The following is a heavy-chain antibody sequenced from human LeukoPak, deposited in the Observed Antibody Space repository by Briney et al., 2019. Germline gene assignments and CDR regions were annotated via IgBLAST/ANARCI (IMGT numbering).Heavy chain of an antibody. J-gene: IGHJ5*02. CDR2: IYYSGST. V-gene: IGHV4-39*01. D-gene: IGHD3-10*01. CDR3: ARLGGSGSLFDP. Sequence: PPETLSLTCTVSGGSISSSSYYWGWIRQPPGKGLEWIGSIYYSGSTYYNPSLKSRVTISVDTSKNQFSLKLSSVTAADTAVYYCARLGGSGSLFDPWGQGTLVTVSS. CDR1: GGSISSSSYY.